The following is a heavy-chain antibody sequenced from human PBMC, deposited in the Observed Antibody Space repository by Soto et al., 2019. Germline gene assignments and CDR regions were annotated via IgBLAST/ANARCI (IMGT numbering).Heavy chain of an antibody. V-gene: IGHV4-39*01. J-gene: IGHJ2*01. D-gene: IGHD1-7*01. CDR2: IFNGEDT. CDR1: GGSVTSSSVY. Sequence: QLQLQGSGPGLVKPSETLSLTCTVSGGSVTSSSVYWGWIRHPPGKGLEWIGNIFNGEDTYYNPSLKSRVTISIDTSKNLFSLKLRSVTAADTAVYYCARPSLQGTGTSVGWYFDLWGRGTLATVSS. CDR3: ARPSLQGTGTSVGWYFDL.